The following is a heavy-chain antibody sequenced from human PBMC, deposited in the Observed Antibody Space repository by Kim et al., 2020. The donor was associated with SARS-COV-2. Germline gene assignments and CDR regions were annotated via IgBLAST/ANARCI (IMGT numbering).Heavy chain of an antibody. J-gene: IGHJ4*02. CDR3: VDRGSSWGFDH. Sequence: GGSLRLSCAASGFTFSNYWMSWVRQAPGKGLEWVANIKEDGSEKYYVDAVKGRFTIYRDNAKNSLYLQMNSLRAEDTAVYYCVDRGSSWGFDHWGRGTLVTVSS. V-gene: IGHV3-7*03. D-gene: IGHD6-13*01. CDR1: GFTFSNYW. CDR2: IKEDGSEK.